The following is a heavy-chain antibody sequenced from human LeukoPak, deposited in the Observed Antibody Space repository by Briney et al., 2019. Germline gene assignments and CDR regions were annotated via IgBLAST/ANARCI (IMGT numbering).Heavy chain of an antibody. CDR1: GYSISSGYY. V-gene: IGHV4-38-2*02. CDR2: IYHSGST. Sequence: PSETLSLTCTVSGYSISSGYYWGWIRQPPGKGLEWIGSIYHSGSTYYNPSLKSRVTISVDKSKNQFSLKLSSVTAADTAVYYCAKATGYSSGCFDYWGQGTLVTVS. D-gene: IGHD6-19*01. CDR3: AKATGYSSGCFDY. J-gene: IGHJ4*02.